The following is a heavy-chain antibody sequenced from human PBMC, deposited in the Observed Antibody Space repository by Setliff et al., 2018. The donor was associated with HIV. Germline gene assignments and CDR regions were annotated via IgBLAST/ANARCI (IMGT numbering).Heavy chain of an antibody. CDR3: ARGGWSGGGPLHYSYYYLDV. Sequence: ASVKVSCKASGYSFTAYGISWVRQAPGQGFEWMGWINIDSGHTNFAQKFQDRVTITADESTSTAYMGLSSLTSEDTAVYYCARGGWSGGGPLHYSYYYLDVWGQGTAVTVSS. CDR2: INIDSGHT. V-gene: IGHV1-18*01. CDR1: GYSFTAYG. J-gene: IGHJ6*02. D-gene: IGHD2-15*01.